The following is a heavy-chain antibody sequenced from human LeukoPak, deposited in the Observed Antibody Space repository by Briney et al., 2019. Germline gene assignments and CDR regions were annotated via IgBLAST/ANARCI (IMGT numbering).Heavy chain of an antibody. Sequence: ASVRVSFTCSVYTFTSYGITWVRRAPGQGQEWRGWSNTYNEKTNYPQKFQGRVTMTADTSTSTAYMELRSLRSYDTAVYFCARDGLGYYDSSGLDYWGQGTLVTVSS. J-gene: IGHJ4*02. CDR1: VYTFTSYG. CDR2: SNTYNEKT. CDR3: ARDGLGYYDSSGLDY. D-gene: IGHD3-22*01. V-gene: IGHV1-18*01.